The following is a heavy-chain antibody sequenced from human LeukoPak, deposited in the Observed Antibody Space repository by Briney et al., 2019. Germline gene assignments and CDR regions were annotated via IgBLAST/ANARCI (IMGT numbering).Heavy chain of an antibody. V-gene: IGHV3-23*01. D-gene: IGHD5-18*01. CDR1: GFTFTTYS. CDR3: AKLVDTAMVTSAFDI. CDR2: ISGSGGST. Sequence: GGSLRLSCAASGFTFTTYSMNWVRQAPGKGLEWVSAISGSGGSTYYADSVKGRFTISRDNSKNTLYLQMNSLRAEDTAVYYCAKLVDTAMVTSAFDIWGQGTMVTVSS. J-gene: IGHJ3*02.